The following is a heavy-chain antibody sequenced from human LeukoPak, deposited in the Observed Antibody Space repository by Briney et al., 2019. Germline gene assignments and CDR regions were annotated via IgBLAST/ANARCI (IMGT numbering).Heavy chain of an antibody. Sequence: SETLSLTCAASGGSISSSNWWSWVRQPPGKGLEWIGEIYHSGSTNYNPSLKSRVTISVDKSKNQFSLKLSSVTAADTAVYYCARDRLWFGESPVEYYMDVWGKGTTVTISS. D-gene: IGHD3-10*01. J-gene: IGHJ6*03. CDR2: IYHSGST. CDR3: ARDRLWFGESPVEYYMDV. CDR1: GGSISSSNW. V-gene: IGHV4-4*02.